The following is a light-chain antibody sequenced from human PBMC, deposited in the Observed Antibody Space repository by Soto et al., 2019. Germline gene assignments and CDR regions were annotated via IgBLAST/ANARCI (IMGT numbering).Light chain of an antibody. Sequence: QSVLTQPPSVSAAPGQKVTISCSGNSSNIANNFVSWYQQFPGSAPQLLIYENNNRPSGISDRFSGSKSGTSATLDVTGLQTGDEAEYYCGTWDSSLNAFVFGTETQLTVL. V-gene: IGLV1-51*02. CDR1: SSNIANNF. CDR3: GTWDSSLNAFV. CDR2: ENN. J-gene: IGLJ1*01.